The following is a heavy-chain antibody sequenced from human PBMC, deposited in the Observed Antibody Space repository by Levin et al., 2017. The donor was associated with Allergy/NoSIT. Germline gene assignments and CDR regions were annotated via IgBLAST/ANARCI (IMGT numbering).Heavy chain of an antibody. CDR3: AKGTTFYYDSSGYSYFDY. Sequence: GGSLRLSCAASGFTFSTYVMSWVRQAPGKGLEWVSAIGFSGGNTSYADSVKGRFTISRDNSKNTLYLQMNSLRAEDTAVYYCAKGTTFYYDSSGYSYFDYWGQGTLVTVSS. D-gene: IGHD3-22*01. V-gene: IGHV3-23*01. CDR1: GFTFSTYV. J-gene: IGHJ4*02. CDR2: IGFSGGNT.